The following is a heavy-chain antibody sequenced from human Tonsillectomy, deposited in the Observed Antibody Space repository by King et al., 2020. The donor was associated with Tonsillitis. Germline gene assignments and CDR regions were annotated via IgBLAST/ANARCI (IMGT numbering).Heavy chain of an antibody. D-gene: IGHD2-2*01. V-gene: IGHV4-61*02. J-gene: IGHJ5*02. CDR3: ARGSPETYCSSTSCFANPWFDP. Sequence: QLQESGPGLVKPSQTLSLTCTVSGGSISSGSYYWSWIRQPAGKGLEWIGRIYTSGSTNYNPSLKSRVTISVDTSKNQFSRKLSSVTAADTAVYYCARGSPETYCSSTSCFANPWFDPWGQGTLVTVSS. CDR1: GGSISSGSYY. CDR2: IYTSGST.